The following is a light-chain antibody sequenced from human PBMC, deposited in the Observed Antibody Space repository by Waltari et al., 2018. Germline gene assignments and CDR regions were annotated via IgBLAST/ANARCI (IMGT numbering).Light chain of an antibody. CDR3: QQRSTWPSLT. V-gene: IGKV3-11*01. J-gene: IGKJ4*01. CDR2: DAS. CDR1: QSVSRH. Sequence: EIVLTQSPATLSLSPGESVTLSCRASQSVSRHLAWYQQRPGQAPRLLIYDASNRAPGIPARFSGSRSGTDFTLTISSLEPEDFAVYYCQQRSTWPSLTFGGGTKVGIK.